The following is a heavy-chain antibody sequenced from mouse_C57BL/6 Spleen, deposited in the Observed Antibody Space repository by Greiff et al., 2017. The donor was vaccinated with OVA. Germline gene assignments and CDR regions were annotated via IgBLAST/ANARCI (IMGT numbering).Heavy chain of an antibody. CDR3: APYYGSSYGAY. J-gene: IGHJ3*01. CDR1: GFNIKDYY. D-gene: IGHD1-1*01. Sequence: VQLQQSGAELVKPGASVKLSCTASGFNIKDYYMHWVKQRTEQGLEWIGRIDPEDGETKYDPKFQGKATITADTSSNTAYLQLSSLTSEDTAVYYCAPYYGSSYGAYWGQGTLVTVSA. CDR2: IDPEDGET. V-gene: IGHV14-2*01.